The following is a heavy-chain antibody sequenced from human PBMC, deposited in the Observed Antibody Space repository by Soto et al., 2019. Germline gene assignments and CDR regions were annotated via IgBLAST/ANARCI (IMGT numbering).Heavy chain of an antibody. CDR2: IYSGGST. CDR3: AREGPDGAYPRPFDY. J-gene: IGHJ4*02. V-gene: IGHV3-53*01. D-gene: IGHD1-26*01. CDR1: GSTVSSNY. Sequence: EGSLRLSCAASGSTVSSNYMSWVRQAPGKGLEWVSVIYSGGSTYYADSVKGRFTISRDNSKNTLYLQMNSLRAEDTAVYYCAREGPDGAYPRPFDYWGQGALVTVSS.